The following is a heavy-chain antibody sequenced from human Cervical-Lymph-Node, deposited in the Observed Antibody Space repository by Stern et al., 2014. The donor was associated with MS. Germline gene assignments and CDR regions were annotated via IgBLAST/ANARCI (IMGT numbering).Heavy chain of an antibody. CDR1: GFTFGADF. V-gene: IGHV3-11*01. D-gene: IGHD2-8*02. Sequence: VQLVESGGGLVKPGGSLRLSCAASGFTFGADFMTWIRQAPGKGLEWVSYISSSGSTVHYADSVKGRFTISRAHANNSLYLQMNSLRAEDTAVYYCASEKCTSASCFLSWGQGALVTVSS. CDR3: ASEKCTSASCFLS. CDR2: ISSSGSTV. J-gene: IGHJ4*02.